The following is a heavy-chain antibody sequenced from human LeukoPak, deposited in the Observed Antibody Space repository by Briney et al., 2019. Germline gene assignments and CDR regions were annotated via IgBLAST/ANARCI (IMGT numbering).Heavy chain of an antibody. D-gene: IGHD5-12*01. CDR2: ISSSSSDI. Sequence: PGGSLRLSWAASGFTFSSYSMNWVRQAPGKGLEWVSSISSSSSDIYYAESVKGRFTISRENDKNSLYLQMNSLRAEDTAVYYCATDIVATIYFDYWGQGTLVTVSS. CDR3: ATDIVATIYFDY. J-gene: IGHJ4*02. V-gene: IGHV3-21*01. CDR1: GFTFSSYS.